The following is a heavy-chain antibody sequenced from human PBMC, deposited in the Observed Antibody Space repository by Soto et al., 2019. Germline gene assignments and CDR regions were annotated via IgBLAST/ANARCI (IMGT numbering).Heavy chain of an antibody. CDR1: GYTFTSYG. CDR3: ARDRSDYGGNPDYYDYGMDV. D-gene: IGHD4-17*01. CDR2: ISAYNGNT. V-gene: IGHV1-18*01. Sequence: QVQLVQSGAEVKKPGASVKVSCKASGYTFTSYGISWVRQAPGQGLEWMGWISAYNGNTNYAQKLQGRVTMTTDTSTSTAYMELRSLRSDDTAVYYCARDRSDYGGNPDYYDYGMDVWGQGTTVTVSS. J-gene: IGHJ6*02.